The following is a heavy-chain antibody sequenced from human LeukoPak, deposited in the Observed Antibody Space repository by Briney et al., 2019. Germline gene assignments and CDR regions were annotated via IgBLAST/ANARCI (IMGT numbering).Heavy chain of an antibody. Sequence: SVKVSCKASGGTFSSYAISWVRQAPGQGLEWMGRIIPILGIANYAQKFQGRVTITADKSTSTAYMELSSLRSEDTAVYYCARTPISYDSSGYYYFDYWGQGTLVTVSS. CDR1: GGTFSSYA. CDR2: IIPILGIA. D-gene: IGHD3-22*01. V-gene: IGHV1-69*04. J-gene: IGHJ4*02. CDR3: ARTPISYDSSGYYYFDY.